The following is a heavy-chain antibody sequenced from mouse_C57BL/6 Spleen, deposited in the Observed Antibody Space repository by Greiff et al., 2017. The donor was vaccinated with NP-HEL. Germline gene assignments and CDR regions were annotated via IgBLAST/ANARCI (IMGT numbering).Heavy chain of an antibody. CDR1: GYTFTTYP. J-gene: IGHJ4*01. CDR3: ARRGNDYDDYAMDY. D-gene: IGHD2-4*01. CDR2: FHPYNDDT. Sequence: VQLVESGAELVKPGASVKMSCKASGYTFTTYPIEWMKQNHGKSLEWIGNFHPYNDDTKYNEKFKGKATLTVEKSSSTVYLELSRLTSDDSAVYYCARRGNDYDDYAMDYWGQGTSVTVSS. V-gene: IGHV1-47*01.